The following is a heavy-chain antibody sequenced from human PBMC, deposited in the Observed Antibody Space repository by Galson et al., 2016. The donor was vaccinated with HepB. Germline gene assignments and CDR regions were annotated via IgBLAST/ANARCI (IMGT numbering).Heavy chain of an antibody. V-gene: IGHV3-74*03. Sequence: SLRLSCAASGFTFTYYWMDWVRQAPGEGLVWVSTINPDGTSTKYADSVKGRFTMSRENAKNTLHLQMDSLRVDDTAVYYCTKRLSHGMDVWGQGTTVTVS. J-gene: IGHJ6*01. CDR2: INPDGTST. CDR3: TKRLSHGMDV. D-gene: IGHD5-24*01. CDR1: GFTFTYYW.